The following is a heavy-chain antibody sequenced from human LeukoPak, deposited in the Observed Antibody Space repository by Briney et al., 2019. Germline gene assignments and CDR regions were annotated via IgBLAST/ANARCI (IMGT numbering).Heavy chain of an antibody. J-gene: IGHJ4*02. V-gene: IGHV4-59*01. CDR3: ARVGYGDYDAYSHFDY. Sequence: SETLSLTCAVYGGSFSGYYWSWIRQPPGKGLEWIGYIYYSGSTNYNPSLKSRVTISVDTSKNQFSLKLSSVTAADTAVYYCARVGYGDYDAYSHFDYWGQGTLVTVSS. CDR2: IYYSGST. D-gene: IGHD4-17*01. CDR1: GGSFSGYY.